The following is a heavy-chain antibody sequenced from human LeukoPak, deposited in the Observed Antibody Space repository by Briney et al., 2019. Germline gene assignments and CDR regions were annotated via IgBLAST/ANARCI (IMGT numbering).Heavy chain of an antibody. V-gene: IGHV1-24*01. CDR3: ATGLMRVRGVSYSYYMDV. Sequence: ASVKVSCKVSGYTLTELSMHWVRQAPGKGLEWMGGFDPEDGETIYAQKFQGRVTMTEDTSTDTAYMELSSLRSEDTAVYYCATGLMRVRGVSYSYYMDVWGKGTTVTISS. J-gene: IGHJ6*03. CDR1: GYTLTELS. CDR2: FDPEDGET. D-gene: IGHD3-10*01.